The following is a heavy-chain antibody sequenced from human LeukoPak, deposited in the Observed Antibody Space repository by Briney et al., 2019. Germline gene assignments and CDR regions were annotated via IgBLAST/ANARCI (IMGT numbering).Heavy chain of an antibody. D-gene: IGHD3-9*01. V-gene: IGHV3-15*01. CDR1: GLPFSKAW. Sequence: GGSLRLSCAASGLPFSKAWMSWVRQAPGKGLEWVGRIKSKTDGGTTDYAAPVKGRFTISRDDSKNTLFLQMNSLRAEDTAVYYCAKDPYDILTGYYFYWGQGTLVTVSS. J-gene: IGHJ4*02. CDR3: AKDPYDILTGYYFY. CDR2: IKSKTDGGTT.